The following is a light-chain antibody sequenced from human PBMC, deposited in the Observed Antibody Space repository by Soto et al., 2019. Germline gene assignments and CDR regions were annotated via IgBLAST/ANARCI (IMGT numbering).Light chain of an antibody. CDR3: QQYNSYLYT. Sequence: DIQMTQSPSTLSASVGDRVTITCRASQSISSWLAWYQQKPGKAPKLLIYDASSLESGVPSRFSGSGSGTEVTLTISSLQPDDCATYYCQQYNSYLYTFGQGTQLEIK. CDR1: QSISSW. J-gene: IGKJ2*01. CDR2: DAS. V-gene: IGKV1-5*01.